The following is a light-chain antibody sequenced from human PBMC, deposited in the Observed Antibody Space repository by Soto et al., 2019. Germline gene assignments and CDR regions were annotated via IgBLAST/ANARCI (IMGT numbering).Light chain of an antibody. V-gene: IGKV3-20*01. Sequence: EIVMTQSPATLSVSPGERVTLSCRASQDIRSSLAWYQQKPGQAPRLLIYGASSRATGIPDRFSGSGSGTDFTLTISRLEPEDFALYYCQQYGSSPKTFGQGTKVDIK. CDR2: GAS. CDR1: QDIRSS. J-gene: IGKJ1*01. CDR3: QQYGSSPKT.